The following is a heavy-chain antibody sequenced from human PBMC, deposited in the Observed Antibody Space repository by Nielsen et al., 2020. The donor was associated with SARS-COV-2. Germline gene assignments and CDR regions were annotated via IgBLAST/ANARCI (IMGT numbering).Heavy chain of an antibody. J-gene: IGHJ6*02. Sequence: WIRQPPGKGLEWVSVIYSGGSTYYADSVKGRFTISRDNSKNTLYLQMNSLRAEDTAVYYCARAYCSGGSCYDDLGMDVWGQGTTVTVSS. CDR3: ARAYCSGGSCYDDLGMDV. CDR2: IYSGGST. V-gene: IGHV3-53*03. D-gene: IGHD2-15*01.